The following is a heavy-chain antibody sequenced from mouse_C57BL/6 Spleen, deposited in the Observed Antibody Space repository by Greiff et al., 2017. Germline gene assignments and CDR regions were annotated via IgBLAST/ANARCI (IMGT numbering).Heavy chain of an antibody. J-gene: IGHJ2*01. CDR2: ISYDGSN. Sequence: EVKLVESGPGLVKPSQSLSLTCSVTGYSITSGYYWNWIRQFPGNKLEWMGYISYDGSNNYNPSLKNRISITRDTSKNQFFLKLNSVTTEDTATYYCAREGYDGYGYFDYWGQGTTLTVSS. D-gene: IGHD2-3*01. V-gene: IGHV3-6*01. CDR3: AREGYDGYGYFDY. CDR1: GYSITSGYY.